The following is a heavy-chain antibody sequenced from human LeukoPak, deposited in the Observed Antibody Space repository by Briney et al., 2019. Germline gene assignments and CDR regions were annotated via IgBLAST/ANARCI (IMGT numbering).Heavy chain of an antibody. CDR1: GFTFTSYS. D-gene: IGHD1-26*01. J-gene: IGHJ4*02. CDR3: AKGGKWDVTPFDY. V-gene: IGHV3-23*01. CDR2: ISGGGGST. Sequence: GGSLRLSCAASGFTFTSYSMNWVRRAPGRGLEWVSTISGGGGSTYYADSVKGRFTISRDNSKNTLYLQVNSLRAEDTAVYYCAKGGKWDVTPFDYWGQGTLVTVSS.